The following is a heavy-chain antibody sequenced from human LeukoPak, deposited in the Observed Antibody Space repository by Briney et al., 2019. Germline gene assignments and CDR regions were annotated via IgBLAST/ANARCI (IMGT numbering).Heavy chain of an antibody. CDR3: ARAGPIYDSSGYYPDY. CDR1: GFTVNSNY. CDR2: IYSGGST. D-gene: IGHD3-22*01. Sequence: GGSLRLSCAASGFTVNSNYMSWARQAPGKGLEWVSVIYSGGSTYYADSVKGRFTISRDNSKNTLYLQMNSLRAEDTAVYYCARAGPIYDSSGYYPDYWGQGTLVTVSS. V-gene: IGHV3-53*01. J-gene: IGHJ4*02.